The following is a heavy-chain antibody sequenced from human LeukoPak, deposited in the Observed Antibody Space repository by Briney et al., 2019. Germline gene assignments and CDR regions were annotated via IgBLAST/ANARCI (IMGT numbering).Heavy chain of an antibody. D-gene: IGHD6-13*01. CDR3: ARSKGSSWPYYYYYYMGV. CDR1: GYTFTSYY. J-gene: IGHJ6*03. Sequence: ASVKVSCKASGYTFTSYYMHWVRQAPGQGLEWMGIINPSGGSTSYAQKFQGRVTMTRDTSTSTVYMELSSLRSEATAVYYCARSKGSSWPYYYYYYMGVWGKGTTVTVSS. CDR2: INPSGGST. V-gene: IGHV1-46*01.